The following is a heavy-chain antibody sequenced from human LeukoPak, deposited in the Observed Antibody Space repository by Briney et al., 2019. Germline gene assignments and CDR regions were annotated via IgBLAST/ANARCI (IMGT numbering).Heavy chain of an antibody. D-gene: IGHD7-27*01. CDR3: ARDLTGDAHSDL. CDR2: INPNSGGT. V-gene: IGHV1-2*06. J-gene: IGHJ2*01. Sequence: ASVKVSCKASGYTFTGYYMHWVRQAPGQGLEWMGRINPNSGGTNYAQKFQGRVTMTRDTSISTAYMELSRLRSDDTAVYYCARDLTGDAHSDLWGRGTLVTVSS. CDR1: GYTFTGYY.